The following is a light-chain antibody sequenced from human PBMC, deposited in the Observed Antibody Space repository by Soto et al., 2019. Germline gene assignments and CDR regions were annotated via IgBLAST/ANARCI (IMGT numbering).Light chain of an antibody. Sequence: NFMLTQPHSVSESPGKTVTISCTRSSGSIASNYVQWYQQRPGSAPTTVIYEDNQRPSGVPDRFSGSIASSSNSACLTISGLKTQDEAAYSCQSYDSSNLWVFGGGTKLTVL. CDR1: SGSIASNY. V-gene: IGLV6-57*04. CDR3: QSYDSSNLWV. J-gene: IGLJ2*01. CDR2: EDN.